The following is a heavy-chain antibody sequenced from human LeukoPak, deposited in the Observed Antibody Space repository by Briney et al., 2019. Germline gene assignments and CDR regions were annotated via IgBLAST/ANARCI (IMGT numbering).Heavy chain of an antibody. CDR1: GYTFTSYG. Sequence: ASVKVSCKASGYTFTSYGISWVRQAPEQGLEWMGWISAYNGNTNYAQNLQGRVTMTIDTSTSTAYMELRSLRSDDTAVYYCARDPAFRGAQMEYWGQGTLVTVSS. J-gene: IGHJ4*02. CDR2: ISAYNGNT. CDR3: ARDPAFRGAQMEY. D-gene: IGHD3-10*01. V-gene: IGHV1-18*01.